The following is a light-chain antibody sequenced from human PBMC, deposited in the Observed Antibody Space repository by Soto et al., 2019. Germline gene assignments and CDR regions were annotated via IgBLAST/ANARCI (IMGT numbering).Light chain of an antibody. Sequence: DIQMTQSPSSLSASVGDRVTITCRASQGISNYLAWYQQKPGKVPKLLMYAASTLQSGVPSRFSGSASGTDSTLTISSLQPEDVATYYCQKYDGAPLTFGGGTKVEIK. CDR3: QKYDGAPLT. J-gene: IGKJ4*01. CDR2: AAS. V-gene: IGKV1-27*01. CDR1: QGISNY.